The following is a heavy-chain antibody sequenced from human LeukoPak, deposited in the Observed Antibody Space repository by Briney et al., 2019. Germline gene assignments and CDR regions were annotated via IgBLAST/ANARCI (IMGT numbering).Heavy chain of an antibody. J-gene: IGHJ5*02. CDR3: ARARTGVRGVIKVDWFDP. V-gene: IGHV4-31*03. Sequence: SETLSLTCTVSGGSISSGGYYWSWIRQHPGKGLEWIGYIYYSGSTYYNPSLKSRVTISVDTSKNQFSLKLSSVTAADTAVYYCARARTGVRGVIKVDWFDPWGQGTLVTVSS. CDR1: GGSISSGGYY. CDR2: IYYSGST. D-gene: IGHD3-10*01.